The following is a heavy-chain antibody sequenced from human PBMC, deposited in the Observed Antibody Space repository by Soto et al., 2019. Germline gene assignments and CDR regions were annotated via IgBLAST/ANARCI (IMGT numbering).Heavy chain of an antibody. Sequence: SETLSLTCAVYGGSFSGYYWSWIRQPPGKGLEWIGEINHSGSTNYNPSLKSRVTISVDTSKNQFSLKLSSVTAADTAVYYCARGRQVVVTTDYYYYGMDVWGQGTTVTVSS. CDR1: GGSFSGYY. CDR3: ARGRQVVVTTDYYYYGMDV. D-gene: IGHD3-22*01. V-gene: IGHV4-34*01. J-gene: IGHJ6*02. CDR2: INHSGST.